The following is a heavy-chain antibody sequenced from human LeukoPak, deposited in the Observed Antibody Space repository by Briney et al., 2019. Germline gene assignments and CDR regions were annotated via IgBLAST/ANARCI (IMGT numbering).Heavy chain of an antibody. CDR2: ISSSGGST. CDR3: AKVQNSEIYYFDY. V-gene: IGHV3-23*01. CDR1: GFIFSSYG. Sequence: PGRSLRLSCAASGFIFSSYGLNWVRQAPGKGLEWVSGISSSGGSTYYADSVKGRFTISRDNSKNTLYLHMSNLRAEDTAIYYCAKVQNSEIYYFDYWGQGTLVTVSS. J-gene: IGHJ4*02. D-gene: IGHD2-15*01.